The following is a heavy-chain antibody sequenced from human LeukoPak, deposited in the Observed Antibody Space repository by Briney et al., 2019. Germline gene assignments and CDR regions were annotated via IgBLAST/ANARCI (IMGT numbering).Heavy chain of an antibody. CDR2: IYYSGST. CDR1: GGSISSYY. CDR3: ARESLRNWGSWYNDAFDI. Sequence: PSETLSLTCTVSGGSISSYYWSWIRQPPGKGLEWIGYIYYSGSTNYNPSLKSRVTISVDTSKNQFSLKLSSVTAADTAVYYCARESLRNWGSWYNDAFDIWGQGTMVTVSS. V-gene: IGHV4-59*01. J-gene: IGHJ3*02. D-gene: IGHD7-27*01.